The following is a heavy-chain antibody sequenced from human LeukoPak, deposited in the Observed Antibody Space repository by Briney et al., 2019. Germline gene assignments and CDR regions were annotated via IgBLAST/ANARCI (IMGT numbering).Heavy chain of an antibody. V-gene: IGHV1-69*13. CDR2: IIPIFGTA. J-gene: IGHJ4*02. D-gene: IGHD3-22*01. Sequence: GASVKVSCKASGGTFSSYAISWVRQAPGQGLEWMGGIIPIFGTANYAQKFQGRVTITADESTSTAYMELSSLRSEDTAMYYCAREFAYYYDRSGYYRGNSDYWGQGTLVTVSS. CDR3: AREFAYYYDRSGYYRGNSDY. CDR1: GGTFSSYA.